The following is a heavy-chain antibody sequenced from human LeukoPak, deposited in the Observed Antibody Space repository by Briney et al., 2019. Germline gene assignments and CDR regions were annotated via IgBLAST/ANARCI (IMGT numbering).Heavy chain of an antibody. J-gene: IGHJ4*02. D-gene: IGHD2-2*01. CDR2: IYYSGST. Sequence: SETLSLTCTVSGGSISSGGYYWSWIRQHPGKGLEWIGYIYYSGSTYYNPSLKSRVTISVDTSKNQFSLKLSSVTATDTAVYYCARVLGGSTSYFLPLYYFDYWGQGTLVTVSS. V-gene: IGHV4-31*03. CDR3: ARVLGGSTSYFLPLYYFDY. CDR1: GGSISSGGYY.